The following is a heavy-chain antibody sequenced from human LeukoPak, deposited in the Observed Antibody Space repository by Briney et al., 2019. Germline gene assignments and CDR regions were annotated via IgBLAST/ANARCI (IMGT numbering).Heavy chain of an antibody. D-gene: IGHD5-24*01. Sequence: PGGSLLLSCAASGFTFSSYGMHGVRPAPGKGLEWVSIISYDGSNKYYADSVKCRFTISRDKSKTTLYLQMNSLRAEDTAVYYCAKEDGERGGYNPDGLDYWGQGTLVTVSS. V-gene: IGHV3-30*18. CDR2: ISYDGSNK. CDR1: GFTFSSYG. J-gene: IGHJ4*02. CDR3: AKEDGERGGYNPDGLDY.